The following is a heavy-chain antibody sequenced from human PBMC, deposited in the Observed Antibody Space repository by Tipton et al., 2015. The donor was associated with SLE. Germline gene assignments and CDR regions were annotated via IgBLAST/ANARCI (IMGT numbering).Heavy chain of an antibody. V-gene: IGHV3-21*01. CDR2: ISSSSSYI. CDR3: ARGEVVVVVALDY. J-gene: IGHJ4*02. Sequence: SLRLSCAASGFTFSSYSMNWVRQAPGKGLEWVSSISSSSSYIYYADSVKGRFTISRDNAKNSLYLQMNSLRAEDTAVYYCARGEVVVVVALDYWGQGTLVTVSS. CDR1: GFTFSSYS. D-gene: IGHD2-15*01.